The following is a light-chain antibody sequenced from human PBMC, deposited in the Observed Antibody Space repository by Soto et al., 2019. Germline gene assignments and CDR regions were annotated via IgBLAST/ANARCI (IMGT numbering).Light chain of an antibody. V-gene: IGKV1-33*01. Sequence: DIQMTQSPSSLSASVGDRVTIACRASQTISIFLNWYQHKPGKPPTLLIYTASSLQSGVPSRFSGSGSGTDFTFTISRLQPEDIATYYCQQYENLPTFGQGTRLEIK. J-gene: IGKJ5*01. CDR1: QTISIF. CDR3: QQYENLPT. CDR2: TAS.